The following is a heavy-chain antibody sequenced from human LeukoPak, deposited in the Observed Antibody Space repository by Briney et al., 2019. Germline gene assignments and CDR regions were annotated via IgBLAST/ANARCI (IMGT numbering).Heavy chain of an antibody. V-gene: IGHV3-23*01. J-gene: IGHJ5*02. CDR3: ARDGGSSSWYNWFDP. Sequence: GASLRLSCAASGFTFSTYAMNWVRQAPGKGLEWVSAISRSGDTSYYADSVKGRFTISRDNSKNTLYLQMNSLRAEDTAVYYCARDGGSSSWYNWFDPWGQGTLVTVSS. CDR2: ISRSGDTS. CDR1: GFTFSTYA. D-gene: IGHD6-13*01.